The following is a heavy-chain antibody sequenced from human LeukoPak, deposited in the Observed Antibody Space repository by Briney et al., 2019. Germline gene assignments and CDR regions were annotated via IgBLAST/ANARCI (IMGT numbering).Heavy chain of an antibody. D-gene: IGHD3-3*01. CDR3: ARGLEWLTRRHTWFDP. V-gene: IGHV1-18*01. CDR1: SYTFTNYA. J-gene: IGHJ5*02. CDR2: ISAYNGNT. Sequence: ASVKVSCKTSSYTFTNYAFTWVRQAPGQGLEWMGWISAYNGNTNYAQKLQGRVTMTTDTSTSTAYMELRSLRSDDTAVYYCARGLEWLTRRHTWFDPWGQGTLVTVSS.